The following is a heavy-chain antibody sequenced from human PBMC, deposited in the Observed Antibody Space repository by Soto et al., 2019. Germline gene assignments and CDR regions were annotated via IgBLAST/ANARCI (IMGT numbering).Heavy chain of an antibody. Sequence: QVQLVQSGAEVKKPGSSVKVSCKASGGTFSSYTISWVRQAPGQGLEWMGRIIPILGIANYAQKFQGRVTISADESTSTAYMELRSMRSEDTAVYYCAIYGSGSHLPFDYWGQGTLVTVSS. CDR3: AIYGSGSHLPFDY. D-gene: IGHD3-10*01. CDR2: IIPILGIA. CDR1: GGTFSSYT. J-gene: IGHJ4*02. V-gene: IGHV1-69*02.